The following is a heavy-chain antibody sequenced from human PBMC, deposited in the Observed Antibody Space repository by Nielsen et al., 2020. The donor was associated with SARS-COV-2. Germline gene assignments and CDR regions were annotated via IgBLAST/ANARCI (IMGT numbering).Heavy chain of an antibody. D-gene: IGHD1-26*01. V-gene: IGHV3-23*01. J-gene: IGHJ4*02. Sequence: GESLKISCAASGFTFSSYAMSWVRQAPGKGLEWVSAISGSGGSTYYADSVKGRFTISRDNSKNTLYLQMNSLRAEDTAVYYCARDGIVGATTGLDYWGQGTLVTVSS. CDR2: ISGSGGST. CDR3: ARDGIVGATTGLDY. CDR1: GFTFSSYA.